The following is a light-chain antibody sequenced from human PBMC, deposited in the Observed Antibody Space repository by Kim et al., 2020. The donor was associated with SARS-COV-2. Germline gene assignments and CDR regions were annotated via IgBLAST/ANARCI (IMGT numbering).Light chain of an antibody. J-gene: IGLJ1*01. CDR3: QMWDNAGDHYV. CDR1: NIGSES. Sequence: PGKRDTRPRGGNNIGSESVHWYQQKPGPAPVLVIYYDSDRPSGIPDRFSASNSGNTATLTISRVEAGDEADYYCQMWDNAGDHYVFGPGTKVTVL. CDR2: YDS. V-gene: IGLV3-21*04.